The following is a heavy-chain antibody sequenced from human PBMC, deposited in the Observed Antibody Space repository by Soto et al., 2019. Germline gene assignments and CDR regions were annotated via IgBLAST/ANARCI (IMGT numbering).Heavy chain of an antibody. V-gene: IGHV4-59*08. J-gene: IGHJ6*03. CDR3: GRHFYDFWCGDPHAYYYMDV. D-gene: IGHD3-3*01. CDR1: GGSISSYY. CDR2: IYYSGST. Sequence: SETLSLTCTVSGGSISSYYWSWIRQPPGKGLEWIGYIYYSGSTNYNPSLKSRVTISVDTSKNQFSLKLSSVTAADTAVYYCGRHFYDFWCGDPHAYYYMDVWGKGTTVTVSS.